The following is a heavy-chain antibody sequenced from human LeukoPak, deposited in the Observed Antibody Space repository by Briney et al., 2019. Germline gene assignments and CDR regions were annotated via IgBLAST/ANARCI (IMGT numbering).Heavy chain of an antibody. CDR3: ARNPVEMATTRGDWFDP. J-gene: IGHJ5*02. V-gene: IGHV1-18*01. Sequence: NGNTNYAQKLQGRVTMTTDTSTSTAYMELRSLRSDDTAVYYCARNPVEMATTRGDWFDPWGQGTLVTVSS. D-gene: IGHD5-24*01. CDR2: NGNT.